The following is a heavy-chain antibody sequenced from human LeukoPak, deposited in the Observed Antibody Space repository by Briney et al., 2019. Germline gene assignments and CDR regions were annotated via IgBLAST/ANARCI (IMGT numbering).Heavy chain of an antibody. V-gene: IGHV4-4*07. CDR2: IYTSGST. CDR3: ARSTAGYYDSSGYSLYYFDY. CDR1: GGSISSYY. J-gene: IGHJ4*02. Sequence: SETLSLTCTVSGGSISSYYWSWIRQPAGKGLEWIGRIYTSGSTNYNPSLKSRVTMSVDTSKNQFSLKLSSVTAADTAVYYCARSTAGYYDSSGYSLYYFDYWGQGTLVTVSS. D-gene: IGHD3-22*01.